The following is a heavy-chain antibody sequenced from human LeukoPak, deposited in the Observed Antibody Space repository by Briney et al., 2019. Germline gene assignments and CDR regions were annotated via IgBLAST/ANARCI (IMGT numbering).Heavy chain of an antibody. CDR3: ARQAISGWYPDH. CDR1: GYTFTGYY. V-gene: IGHV1-2*02. Sequence: ASVKVSCKTSGYTFTGYYMHWVRQAPGQGLEWMGWINPNSGGTSYAQKFQGRVTMTRDTSITTAYMELISLTSDDTAVYYCARQAISGWYPDHWGQGTLVTVSS. J-gene: IGHJ4*02. D-gene: IGHD6-19*01. CDR2: INPNSGGT.